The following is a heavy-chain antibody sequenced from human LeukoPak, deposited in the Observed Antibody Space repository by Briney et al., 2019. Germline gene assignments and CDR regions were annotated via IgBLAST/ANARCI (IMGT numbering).Heavy chain of an antibody. CDR2: IYYSGST. J-gene: IGHJ6*02. D-gene: IGHD3-3*01. CDR1: GGSISSYY. V-gene: IGHV4-59*08. CDR3: ARSFGVAVNYYYYYGMDV. Sequence: SETLSLTCTVPGGSISSYYWSWIRQPPGKGLEWIGYIYYSGSTNYNPSLKSRVTISVDTSKNQFSLKLSSVTAADTAVYYCARSFGVAVNYYYYYGMDVWGQGTTVTVSS.